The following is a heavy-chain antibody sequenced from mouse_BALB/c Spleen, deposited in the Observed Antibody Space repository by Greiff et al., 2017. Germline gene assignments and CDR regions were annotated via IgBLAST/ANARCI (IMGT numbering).Heavy chain of an antibody. CDR3: ARGLPLYAMDY. D-gene: IGHD2-4*01. CDR2: INPYNDGT. V-gene: IGHV1-14*01. CDR1: GYTFTSYV. J-gene: IGHJ4*01. Sequence: EVQLQQSGPELVKPGASVKMSCKASGYTFTSYVMHWVKQKPGQGLEWIGYINPYNDGTKYNEKFKGKATLTSDKSSSTAYMELSSLTSEDSAVYYCARGLPLYAMDYWGQGTSVTVSS.